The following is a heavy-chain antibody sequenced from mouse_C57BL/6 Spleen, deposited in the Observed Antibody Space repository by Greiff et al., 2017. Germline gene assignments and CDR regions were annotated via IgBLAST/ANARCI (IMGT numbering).Heavy chain of an antibody. J-gene: IGHJ4*01. D-gene: IGHD3-2*02. CDR3: ARSEAYYYAMDY. Sequence: QVQLQQPGAELVMPGASVKLSCKASGYTFTSYWMHWVKQRPGQGLEWIGEIDPSDSYTNYNQKFKGKSTLTVDKSSSTAYMQLSSLTSEDSAVYYCARSEAYYYAMDYWGQGTSVTVSS. CDR1: GYTFTSYW. V-gene: IGHV1-69*01. CDR2: IDPSDSYT.